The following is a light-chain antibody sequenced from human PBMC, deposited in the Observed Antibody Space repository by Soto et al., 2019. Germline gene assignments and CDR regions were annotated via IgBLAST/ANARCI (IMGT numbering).Light chain of an antibody. J-gene: IGKJ2*01. V-gene: IGKV3-20*01. CDR3: QHYGSSPGT. CDR1: QSVSISY. CDR2: GAS. Sequence: EIVLTQSPGTLSLSPGERATLSCRASQSVSISYLAWYQQKPGQAPRLLIYGASSRATDIPDRFSGSGSGTDFTLTISRLEPEDFAVYYCQHYGSSPGTFGQGTKLEIK.